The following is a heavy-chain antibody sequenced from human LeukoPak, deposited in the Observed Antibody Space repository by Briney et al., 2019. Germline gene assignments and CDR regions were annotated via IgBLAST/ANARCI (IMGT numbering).Heavy chain of an antibody. D-gene: IGHD1-26*01. CDR1: GFTFSSYA. Sequence: GGSLRLSCAASGFTFSSYAMHWVRQAPGKGLEWVAVISYDGSNKYYADSVKGRFTISRDNSKNTLYLQMNSLRAEDTAVYYCARGSGSYYEDFDYWGQGTLVTVSS. J-gene: IGHJ4*02. CDR2: ISYDGSNK. CDR3: ARGSGSYYEDFDY. V-gene: IGHV3-30*04.